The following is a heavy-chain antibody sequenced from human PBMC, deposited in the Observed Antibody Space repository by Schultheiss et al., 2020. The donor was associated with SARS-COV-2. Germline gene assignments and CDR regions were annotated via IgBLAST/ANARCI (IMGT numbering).Heavy chain of an antibody. CDR2: INHNGIS. D-gene: IGHD6-19*01. J-gene: IGHJ6*02. CDR3: ARAVARTNYGMDV. Sequence: SETLSLTCAVSGASVTSYYWNWIRRPPGKGLEWIGYINHNGISNYNPSLKSRLSISIDTSTNQFSLRLSSVTAADTAVYYCARAVARTNYGMDVWGQGTSVTVSS. V-gene: IGHV4-59*02. CDR1: GASVTSYY.